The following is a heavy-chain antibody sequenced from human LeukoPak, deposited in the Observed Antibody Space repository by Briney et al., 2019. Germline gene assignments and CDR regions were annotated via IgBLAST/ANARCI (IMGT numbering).Heavy chain of an antibody. V-gene: IGHV4-59*01. CDR3: ARAGDIVVVPAAMPGVTFDI. Sequence: SETLSLTCTVSGGSISSYYWSWIRQPPGKGLEWSGYIYYSGSANYTPSLKSRVTISVDTSKNQFSLKLSSVTAADTAVYYCARAGDIVVVPAAMPGVTFDIWGQGTMVTVSS. D-gene: IGHD2-2*01. CDR1: GGSISSYY. CDR2: IYYSGSA. J-gene: IGHJ3*02.